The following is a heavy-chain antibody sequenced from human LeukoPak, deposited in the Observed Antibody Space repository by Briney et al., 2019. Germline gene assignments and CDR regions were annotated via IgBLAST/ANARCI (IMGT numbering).Heavy chain of an antibody. V-gene: IGHV4-4*07. CDR2: IYTSGST. CDR3: ARVVGYCSGGSCYYYYYYMDV. J-gene: IGHJ6*03. D-gene: IGHD2-15*01. Sequence: PSETLSLTCTVSGGSISSYYWSWIRQPAGKGLEWIGRIYTSGSTNYNPSLKSRVTISVDTSKNQFSLKLSSVTAADTAVYYCARVVGYCSGGSCYYYYYYMDVWGKGTTVTVSS. CDR1: GGSISSYY.